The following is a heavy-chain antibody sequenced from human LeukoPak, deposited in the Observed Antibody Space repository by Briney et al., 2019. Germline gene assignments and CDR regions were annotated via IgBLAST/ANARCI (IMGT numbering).Heavy chain of an antibody. V-gene: IGHV4-59*12. CDR3: ARLHYSSSWYNYYYYYMGV. Sequence: PSETLSLTCSVSGGSISIYYWTWIRQIPGKGLEWIGYIYYTGTTNYNPLFESRATISVDTSKNQFSLKLSSVTAADTAVYYCARLHYSSSWYNYYYYYMGVWGKGTTVTISS. D-gene: IGHD6-13*01. J-gene: IGHJ6*03. CDR1: GGSISIYY. CDR2: IYYTGTT.